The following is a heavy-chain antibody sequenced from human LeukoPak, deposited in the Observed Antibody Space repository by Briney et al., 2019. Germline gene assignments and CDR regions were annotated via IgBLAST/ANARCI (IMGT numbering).Heavy chain of an antibody. CDR1: GFTFSNYW. CDR2: IKQDGSEK. V-gene: IGHV3-7*04. J-gene: IGHJ4*02. CDR3: VGGGY. Sequence: GRSLRLSCAASGFTFSNYWMSWVRQAPGRGLEWVANIKQDGSEKYYVDSVKGRFTISRDNAKNSLYLQMNSLRAEDAAVYYCVGGGYWGQGTLVTVSS.